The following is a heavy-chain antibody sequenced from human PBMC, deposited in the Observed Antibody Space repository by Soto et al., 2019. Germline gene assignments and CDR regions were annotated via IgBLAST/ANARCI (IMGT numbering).Heavy chain of an antibody. Sequence: QVQLVQSGAEVKKPGASVKVSCKASGYTFSDYYIHWVRQAPGQGLEWMGWINPNHGGTNYAQRFQGWVTMTRDTSVIRAYMELTSLKSDATGMYYCARDLLQMGTTRYRFDYWGQGTLVTVSS. CDR2: INPNHGGT. J-gene: IGHJ4*02. CDR3: ARDLLQMGTTRYRFDY. V-gene: IGHV1-2*04. D-gene: IGHD3-9*01. CDR1: GYTFSDYY.